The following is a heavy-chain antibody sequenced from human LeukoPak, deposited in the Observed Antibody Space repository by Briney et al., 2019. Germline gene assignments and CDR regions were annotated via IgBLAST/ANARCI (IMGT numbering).Heavy chain of an antibody. CDR1: GGSMYSYY. Sequence: SETLSLTCTVSGGSMYSYYWSWIRQPPGKGLKWIGYIYYSGSTRYNPSLKSRVTISVDTSKNQFSLKLSSVTAADTAVYYCARGPDDFDYWGQGTLVTVSS. CDR3: ARGPDDFDY. CDR2: IYYSGST. J-gene: IGHJ4*02. V-gene: IGHV4-59*01. D-gene: IGHD5-24*01.